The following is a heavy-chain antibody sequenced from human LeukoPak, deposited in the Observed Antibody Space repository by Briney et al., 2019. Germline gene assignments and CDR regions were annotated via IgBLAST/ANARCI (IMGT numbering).Heavy chain of an antibody. CDR3: ARQLERPPYYYYMDV. Sequence: ASETLSLTCTVSGGSISSYYWSWIRQPPGKGLEWIGYIYTSGSTNYNPSLKSRVTISVDTSKNQFSLKLSSVTAADTALYYCARQLERPPYYYYMDVWGKGTTVTVSS. CDR2: IYTSGST. V-gene: IGHV4-4*09. J-gene: IGHJ6*03. CDR1: GGSISSYY. D-gene: IGHD1-1*01.